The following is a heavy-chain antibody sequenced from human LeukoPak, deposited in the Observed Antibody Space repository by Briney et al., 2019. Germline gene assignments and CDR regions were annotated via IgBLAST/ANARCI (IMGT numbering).Heavy chain of an antibody. CDR3: ARVGTGKSSGWTGYFDY. V-gene: IGHV1-2*02. D-gene: IGHD6-19*01. CDR1: GYTFTGYY. J-gene: IGHJ4*02. CDR2: INPNSGGT. Sequence: GASVKVSCTASGYTFTGYYMHWVRQAPGQGLEWMGWINPNSGGTNYAQKFQGRVTMTRDTSISTAYMELSRLRSDDTAVYYCARVGTGKSSGWTGYFDYWGQGTLVTVSS.